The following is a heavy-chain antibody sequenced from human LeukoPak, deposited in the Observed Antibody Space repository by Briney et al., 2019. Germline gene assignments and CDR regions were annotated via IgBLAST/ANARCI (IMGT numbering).Heavy chain of an antibody. CDR1: GYSIGNIYY. CDR3: ARGSRLMITFGGVVVPD. D-gene: IGHD3-16*02. J-gene: IGHJ4*02. Sequence: SETLSLTCTVSGYSIGNIYYWGWIRPTPGKGLEWIGSILHSGNTYYNPSLKSRVTISVDTSNNQFSLRLGSVTAADTAVYYCARGSRLMITFGGVVVPDWGQGTLVTVSS. V-gene: IGHV4-38-2*02. CDR2: ILHSGNT.